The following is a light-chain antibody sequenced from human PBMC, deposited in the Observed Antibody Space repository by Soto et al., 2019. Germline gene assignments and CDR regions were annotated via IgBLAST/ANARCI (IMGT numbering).Light chain of an antibody. CDR3: QQYGSSSWT. CDR1: QSISSTY. Sequence: EIVLTQSPGTLSLSPGERATLSRRASQSISSTYLAWYQQKPGQAPRLLIYGASNRATGIPDRFSGSGSGTDFTLTTSRLEPEDFAVYYCQQYGSSSWTFGRGTKVDIK. J-gene: IGKJ1*01. CDR2: GAS. V-gene: IGKV3-20*01.